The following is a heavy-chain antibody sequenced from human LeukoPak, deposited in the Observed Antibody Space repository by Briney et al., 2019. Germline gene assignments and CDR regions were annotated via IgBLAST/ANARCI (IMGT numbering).Heavy chain of an antibody. CDR3: ARGPVFSGYDVTEDGY. CDR1: GYTFTGYY. J-gene: IGHJ4*02. V-gene: IGHV1-2*02. D-gene: IGHD5-12*01. Sequence: GASVKVSCKASGYTFTGYYMHWVRQAPGQGLEWMGWINPNSGGTNYAQKFQGRVTMTRDTSISTAYMELSSLRSEDTAVYYCARGPVFSGYDVTEDGYWGQGTLVTVSS. CDR2: INPNSGGT.